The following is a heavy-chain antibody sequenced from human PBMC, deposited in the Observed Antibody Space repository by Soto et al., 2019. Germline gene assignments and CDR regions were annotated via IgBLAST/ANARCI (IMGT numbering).Heavy chain of an antibody. V-gene: IGHV3-30*18. CDR1: GFTFSSYG. CDR2: ISYDGSNK. J-gene: IGHJ4*02. Sequence: PGGSLRLSCAASGFTFSSYGMHWVRQAPGKGLEWVAVISYDGSNKYYADSVKGRFTISRDNSKNTLYLQMNSLRAEDTAVYYCAKIWDIVVVPASEYYFDYWGQGTLVTVSS. D-gene: IGHD2-2*01. CDR3: AKIWDIVVVPASEYYFDY.